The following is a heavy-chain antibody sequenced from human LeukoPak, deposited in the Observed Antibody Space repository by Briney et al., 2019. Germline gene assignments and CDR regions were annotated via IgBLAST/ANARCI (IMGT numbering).Heavy chain of an antibody. CDR2: ISGSGGST. CDR1: GFTFSSYA. D-gene: IGHD3-3*01. V-gene: IGHV3-23*01. J-gene: IGHJ6*02. Sequence: GGSLRLSCAASGFTFSSYAMSWVRQAPGKGLEWVSAISGSGGSTYYADSVKGRFTISRDNSKNTLYLQMHSLRAEDTAVYYCAKDLGGAPDGMDVWGQGTTVTVSS. CDR3: AKDLGGAPDGMDV.